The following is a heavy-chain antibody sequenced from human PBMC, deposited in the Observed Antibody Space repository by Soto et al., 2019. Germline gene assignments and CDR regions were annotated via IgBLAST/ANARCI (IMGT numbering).Heavy chain of an antibody. Sequence: GGSLRLSCAASGFTFSSYAMSWVRQAPGKGLEWVSAISGSGGSTYYADSVKGRFTISRDNSKNTLYLQMNSLRAEDTAVYYCAKGGGDYDFWSGYYYYYYYMDVWGKGTTVTVSS. V-gene: IGHV3-23*01. D-gene: IGHD3-3*01. CDR2: ISGSGGST. CDR1: GFTFSSYA. J-gene: IGHJ6*03. CDR3: AKGGGDYDFWSGYYYYYYYMDV.